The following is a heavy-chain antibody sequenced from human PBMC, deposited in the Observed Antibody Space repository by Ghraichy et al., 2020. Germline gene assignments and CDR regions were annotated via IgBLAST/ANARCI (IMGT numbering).Heavy chain of an antibody. D-gene: IGHD6-13*01. CDR2: ISGNGGST. J-gene: IGHJ3*02. CDR1: GFTFSTYG. V-gene: IGHV3-23*01. CDR3: ARDKLDAYSSSWYGTNDAYEI. Sequence: GGSLRLYCAASGFTFSTYGMNWVRQAPGKGLEWLSAISGNGGSTYYADSVTGRFTISRDSSKDTVYLKMNSLRAEDTAVYYCARDKLDAYSSSWYGTNDAYEIWGQGTMVTVSS.